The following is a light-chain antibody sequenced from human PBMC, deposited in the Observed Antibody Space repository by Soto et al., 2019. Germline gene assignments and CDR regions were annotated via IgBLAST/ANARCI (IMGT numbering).Light chain of an antibody. CDR2: RNN. CDR1: SSNIGSNY. CDR3: AAWDDSLSVLVV. J-gene: IGLJ2*01. Sequence: QSVLTQPPSASGTPGQRVTISCSGSSSNIGSNYVYWYHQLPGTAPKLLIYRNNQRPSGVPDRFSRSKSCNSASLAISGLRSEDEADYYCAAWDDSLSVLVVFGGGTKLTVL. V-gene: IGLV1-47*01.